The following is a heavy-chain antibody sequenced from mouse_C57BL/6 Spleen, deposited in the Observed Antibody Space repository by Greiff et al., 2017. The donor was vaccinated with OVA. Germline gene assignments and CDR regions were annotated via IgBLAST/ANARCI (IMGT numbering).Heavy chain of an antibody. CDR2: IHPNSGST. Sequence: QVRLQQPGAELVKPGASVKLSCKASGYTFTSYWMHWVKQRPGQGLEWIGMIHPNSGSTNYNEKFKSKATLTVDKSSSTAYMQLSSLTSEDSAVYYCAREGYDYPFAYWGQGTLVTVSA. CDR1: GYTFTSYW. CDR3: AREGYDYPFAY. D-gene: IGHD2-4*01. V-gene: IGHV1-64*01. J-gene: IGHJ3*01.